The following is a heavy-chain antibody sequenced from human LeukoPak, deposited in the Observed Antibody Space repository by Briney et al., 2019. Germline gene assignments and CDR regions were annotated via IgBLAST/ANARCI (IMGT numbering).Heavy chain of an antibody. J-gene: IGHJ4*02. V-gene: IGHV3-23*01. CDR2: ISGSGGRT. CDR3: ARRDIVVVVSASDY. D-gene: IGHD2-15*01. Sequence: GGSLRLSCAASGFTFSSYAMNWVRQAPGKGLEWVSSISGSGGRTYYADSVKGRFTISRDDSKNTLSLQMNSLRVEDTAVYYCARRDIVVVVSASDYWGQGTLVTVSS. CDR1: GFTFSSYA.